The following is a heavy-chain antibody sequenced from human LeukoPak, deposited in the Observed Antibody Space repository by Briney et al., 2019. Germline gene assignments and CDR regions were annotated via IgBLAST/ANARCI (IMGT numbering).Heavy chain of an antibody. Sequence: PSETLSLTCTVSGDSISSGGYYWSWIRQHPGKGLEWIGYIYYGGSTNHTTHYNPSLKTRTIISVDTSKNQFSLRLSSVTAADTAVYYCARDRDGYGHFDYWGQGTLVTVSS. J-gene: IGHJ4*02. CDR1: GDSISSGGYY. CDR2: IYYGGSTNHTT. CDR3: ARDRDGYGHFDY. V-gene: IGHV4-31*03. D-gene: IGHD5-24*01.